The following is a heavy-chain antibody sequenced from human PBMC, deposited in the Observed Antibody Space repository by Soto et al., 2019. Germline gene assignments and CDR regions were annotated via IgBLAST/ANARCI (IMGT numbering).Heavy chain of an antibody. D-gene: IGHD3-10*01. Sequence: QVHLVQSGAEVKKPGASVNVSCKASGYIFTNYAIHWVRQAPGQRLEWMGRINAGDGNTRYSQNFQDRVTITRDTSASTAYMQLSSLTSEDSTPYFCARGSVSFDSWGQGTLVTVSS. CDR2: INAGDGNT. CDR3: ARGSVSFDS. V-gene: IGHV1-3*01. CDR1: GYIFTNYA. J-gene: IGHJ4*02.